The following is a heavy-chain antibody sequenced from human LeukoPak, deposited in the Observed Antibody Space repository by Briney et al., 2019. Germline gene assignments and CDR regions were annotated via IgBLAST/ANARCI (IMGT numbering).Heavy chain of an antibody. CDR3: ASPTLSHQWELLYYFDY. CDR2: ISYDGSNK. J-gene: IGHJ4*02. CDR1: GFTFSSYA. Sequence: GGSLRLSCAASGFTFSSYAMHWVRQVPGKGLEWVAVISYDGSNKYYADSVKGRFTISRDNSKNTLYLQMNSLRAEDTAVYYCASPTLSHQWELLYYFDYWGQGTLVTVSS. V-gene: IGHV3-30-3*01. D-gene: IGHD1-26*01.